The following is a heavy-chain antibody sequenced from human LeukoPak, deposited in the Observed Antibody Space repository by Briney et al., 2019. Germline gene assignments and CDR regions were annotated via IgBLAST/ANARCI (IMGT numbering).Heavy chain of an antibody. CDR2: ISGSGGST. Sequence: GGSLRLSCAASGFTFSSYAMSWVRQAPGKGLEWVSAISGSGGSTYYADSVKGRFTISRDNSKNTLYLQMNSLRAEDTAVYYCAKYLNYYDSSGYYSVRYFDLWGRGTQVTVSS. J-gene: IGHJ2*01. V-gene: IGHV3-23*01. CDR3: AKYLNYYDSSGYYSVRYFDL. CDR1: GFTFSSYA. D-gene: IGHD3-22*01.